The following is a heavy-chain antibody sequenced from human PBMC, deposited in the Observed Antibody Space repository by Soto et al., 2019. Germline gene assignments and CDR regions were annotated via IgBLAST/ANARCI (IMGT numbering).Heavy chain of an antibody. J-gene: IGHJ6*02. V-gene: IGHV1-69*01. CDR1: GGTFSSYA. Sequence: QVQLVQSGAEVKKPGSSVKVSCKASGGTFSSYAISWVRQAPGQGLEWMGGIIPIFGTANYAQKFQGRVTITADEYTSTAYVELSSLRSEDTAVYYCAQRSPVRISTRYYGMDVWGQGTTVTVSS. D-gene: IGHD1-20*01. CDR3: AQRSPVRISTRYYGMDV. CDR2: IIPIFGTA.